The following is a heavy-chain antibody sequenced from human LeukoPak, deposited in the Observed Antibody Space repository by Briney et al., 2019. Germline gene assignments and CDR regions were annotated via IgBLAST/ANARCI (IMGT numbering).Heavy chain of an antibody. V-gene: IGHV3-7*03. J-gene: IGHJ4*02. D-gene: IGHD1-26*01. CDR2: IRQDGSDK. CDR3: ARERGRGRDSPWFDY. Sequence: PGGSLRLSCAASGFTFSSYWMSWVRQAPGKGLEWVANIRQDGSDKYYVDSVKGRFTISRDNAKTSLYLQMNSLRAEDTAVYYCARERGRGRDSPWFDYWGQGTLVTVSS. CDR1: GFTFSSYW.